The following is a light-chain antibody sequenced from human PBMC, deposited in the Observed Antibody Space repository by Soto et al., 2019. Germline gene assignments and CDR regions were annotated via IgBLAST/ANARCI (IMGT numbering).Light chain of an antibody. CDR1: QTVNNSY. CDR2: RFS. CDR3: QQYDTSPPM. V-gene: IGKV3-20*01. J-gene: IGKJ1*01. Sequence: DIVLTQSPGTLSLYQGDRATLSCRASQTVNNSYLAWYQHKRGQAPRLLIYRFSSRATGFPDRFSGSGSGTDFTLTISRLEPEDVAVYYWQQYDTSPPMFGQGTKVEL.